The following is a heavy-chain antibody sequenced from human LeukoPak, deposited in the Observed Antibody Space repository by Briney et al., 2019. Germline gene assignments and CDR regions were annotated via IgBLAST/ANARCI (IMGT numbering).Heavy chain of an antibody. CDR2: IYYSGST. CDR3: ARVWSWFDP. D-gene: IGHD3-3*01. V-gene: IGHV4-61*08. Sequence: PSETLSLTCAVSGGSISSGGYYWSWIRQPPGKGLEWIGYIYYSGSTNYNPSLKSRITISIDTSKNQFSLKLSSVTAADTAVYYCARVWSWFDPWGQGTLVTVSS. CDR1: GGSISSGGYY. J-gene: IGHJ5*02.